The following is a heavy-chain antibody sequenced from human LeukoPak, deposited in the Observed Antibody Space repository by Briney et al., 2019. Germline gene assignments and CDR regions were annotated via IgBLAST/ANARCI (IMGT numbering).Heavy chain of an antibody. CDR2: IRYDGSNK. J-gene: IGHJ6*03. CDR1: GFTFSSYG. Sequence: PGGSLRLSCAASGFTFSSYGMHWVRQAPGKGLEWVAFIRYDGSNKYYADSVKGRFTISRDNSKNTLYLQMNSLRAEDTAVYYCAKDRRSYYYYYMDVWGKGTTVTISS. CDR3: AKDRRSYYYYYMDV. V-gene: IGHV3-30*02.